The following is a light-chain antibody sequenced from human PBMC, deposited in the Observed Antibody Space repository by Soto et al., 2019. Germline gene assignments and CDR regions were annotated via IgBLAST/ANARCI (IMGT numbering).Light chain of an antibody. J-gene: IGKJ4*01. CDR3: QPFDTSPLT. V-gene: IGKV3-20*01. CDR2: GAS. Sequence: ENVLTQSPGTLSFSPGEIATLSCRASQSLSTSYLAWYQQKPGRAPRLLIDGASSRATGIPERFSGSGSGTDFTLTISRLEPEDFAVYYCQPFDTSPLTFGGGIKVEIK. CDR1: QSLSTSY.